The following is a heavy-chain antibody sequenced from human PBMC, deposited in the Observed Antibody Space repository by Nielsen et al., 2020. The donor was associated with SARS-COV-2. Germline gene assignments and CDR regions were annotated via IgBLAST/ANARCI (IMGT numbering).Heavy chain of an antibody. CDR1: GGSISSSSYC. Sequence: SETLSLTCTVSGGSISSSSYCWSWIRQPPGKGLEWIGYIYYSGSTNYNPSLKSRVTISVDTSKNQFSLKLSSVTAADTAVYYCARSIPTYYYDSSGYYPGAFDIWGQGTMVTVSS. D-gene: IGHD3-22*01. CDR3: ARSIPTYYYDSSGYYPGAFDI. CDR2: IYYSGST. J-gene: IGHJ3*02. V-gene: IGHV4-61*01.